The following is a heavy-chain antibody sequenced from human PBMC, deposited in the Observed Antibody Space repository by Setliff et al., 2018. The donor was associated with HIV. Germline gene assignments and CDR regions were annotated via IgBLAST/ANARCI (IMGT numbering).Heavy chain of an antibody. CDR2: IYYTGFT. Sequence: SETLSLTCSVSGDSLSTSSYFWGWVRQSPGKGLEWIGNIYYTGFTYYSPSLKSRVTISIDTSKSQFSLDLTSVTDSDTAVYYCTKEGRGDPGLATTRLDYWGQGKLVTVSS. CDR3: TKEGRGDPGLATTRLDY. CDR1: GDSLSTSSYF. V-gene: IGHV4-39*01. J-gene: IGHJ4*02. D-gene: IGHD1-1*01.